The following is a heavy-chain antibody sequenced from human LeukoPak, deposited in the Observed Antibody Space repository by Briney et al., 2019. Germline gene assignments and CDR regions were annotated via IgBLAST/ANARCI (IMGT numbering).Heavy chain of an antibody. D-gene: IGHD5-12*01. Sequence: ASVKVSCKASGYTFTSYYMHWVRQAPGQGLEWMGIINPSGGSTSYAQKFQGRVTMTRDTSTSTVYMELSSLRSEDTALYHCARFEDSGYDFAVGYYFDYWGQGTLVTVSS. CDR3: ARFEDSGYDFAVGYYFDY. CDR2: INPSGGST. J-gene: IGHJ4*02. V-gene: IGHV1-46*01. CDR1: GYTFTSYY.